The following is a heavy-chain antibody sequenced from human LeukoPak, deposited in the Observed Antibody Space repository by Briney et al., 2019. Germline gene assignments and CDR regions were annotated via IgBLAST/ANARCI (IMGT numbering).Heavy chain of an antibody. J-gene: IGHJ3*02. Sequence: GGSLRLSCAASGFTFSSYSMNWVRQAPGKGLEWVSSISSSSSYIYYADSVKGRFTISRDNAKNSLHLQMNSLRAEDTAVYYCARDSKRWLPNPDAFGIWGQGTMVTVSS. CDR2: ISSSSSYI. D-gene: IGHD5-12*01. CDR3: ARDSKRWLPNPDAFGI. V-gene: IGHV3-21*01. CDR1: GFTFSSYS.